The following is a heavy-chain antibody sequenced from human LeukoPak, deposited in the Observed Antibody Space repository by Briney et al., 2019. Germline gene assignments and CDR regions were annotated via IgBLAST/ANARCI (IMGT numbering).Heavy chain of an antibody. Sequence: GGSLRLSCAASGFTFSSYSMYWVRQAPGKGLEWVSSISSSSSYIYYADSVKGRFTISRDNAKNSLYLQMNSLRAEDTAVYYCARGAFAGGYFDYWGQGTLVTVFS. CDR3: ARGAFAGGYFDY. V-gene: IGHV3-21*01. D-gene: IGHD6-13*01. J-gene: IGHJ4*02. CDR2: ISSSSSYI. CDR1: GFTFSSYS.